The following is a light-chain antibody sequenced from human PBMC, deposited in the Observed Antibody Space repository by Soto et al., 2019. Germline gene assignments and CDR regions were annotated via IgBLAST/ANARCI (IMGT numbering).Light chain of an antibody. CDR3: QQYANISYT. J-gene: IGKJ2*01. Sequence: DIQMTQSPSSLSASVGDRVTITCQASQDISNYLNWYQQKPGKAPKLLIYDASNLETGVPSRFSRSGSGTDFTFTISSLQPEDIATYYCQQYANISYTFGQGTKLEIK. V-gene: IGKV1-33*01. CDR2: DAS. CDR1: QDISNY.